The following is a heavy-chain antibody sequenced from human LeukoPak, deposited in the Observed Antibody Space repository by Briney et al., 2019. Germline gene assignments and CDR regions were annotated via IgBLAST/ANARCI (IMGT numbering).Heavy chain of an antibody. CDR3: ARAGGGNLNFDY. V-gene: IGHV3-74*01. Sequence: GGSLRLSCAASGFTFDDYAMHWVRQAPGKGLVWVARINTDGSSTTYADSVKGRFTISRDNAKNTLFLQMNSLRAEDTALYYCARAGGGNLNFDYWGQGTLVTVSS. CDR1: GFTFDDYA. CDR2: INTDGSST. J-gene: IGHJ4*02. D-gene: IGHD2-15*01.